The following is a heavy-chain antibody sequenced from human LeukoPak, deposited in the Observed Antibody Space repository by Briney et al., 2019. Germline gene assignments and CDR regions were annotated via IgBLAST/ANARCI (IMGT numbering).Heavy chain of an antibody. CDR2: INWNSGSK. CDR1: GFTFDDYA. CDR3: AKDFSSGYYYFDY. Sequence: PGGSLRLSCAASGFTFDDYAIHWVRQAPGKGLEWVSGINWNSGSKHYADSVKGRFTISGDNAKNSLYLQMNSLRAEDTALYYCAKDFSSGYYYFDYWGQGTLVTVSS. D-gene: IGHD3-22*01. J-gene: IGHJ4*02. V-gene: IGHV3-9*01.